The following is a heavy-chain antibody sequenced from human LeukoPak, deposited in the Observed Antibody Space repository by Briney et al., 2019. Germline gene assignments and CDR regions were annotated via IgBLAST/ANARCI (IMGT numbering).Heavy chain of an antibody. CDR3: AKGSSSSGGYFDY. Sequence: GGSPRLSCAASGFTFSSYAMSWVRQAPGKGLEWVSSISSSSSYIYYADSVKGRFTISRDNAKNSLYLQMNSLRAEDTAVYYCAKGSSSSGGYFDYWGQGTLVTVSS. J-gene: IGHJ4*02. CDR2: ISSSSSYI. CDR1: GFTFSSYA. V-gene: IGHV3-21*01. D-gene: IGHD6-6*01.